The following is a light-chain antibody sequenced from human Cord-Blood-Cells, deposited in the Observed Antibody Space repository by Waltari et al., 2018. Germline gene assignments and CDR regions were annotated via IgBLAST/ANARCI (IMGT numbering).Light chain of an antibody. CDR1: QRISSY. J-gene: IGKJ3*01. CDR2: AAS. CDR3: QQSYSTPFT. Sequence: DRVTITCRASQRISSYLNWYQQKQGKAPKLLIYAASSLQSGVPSRFSVSGSGTDFTLTISSLQPEEFATYYCQQSYSTPFTFGPGTKVDIK. V-gene: IGKV1-39*01.